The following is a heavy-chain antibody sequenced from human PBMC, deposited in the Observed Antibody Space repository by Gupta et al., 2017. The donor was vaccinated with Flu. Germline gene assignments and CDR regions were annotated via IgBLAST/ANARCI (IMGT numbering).Heavy chain of an antibody. CDR3: ARALVRGAIDY. CDR1: GFSFSSYE. Sequence: EVQLVESGGGLVQPGGSLRLSCAASGFSFSSYEVNWVRQAPGKGLDWVSYMSSSGSTIYYADSVKGRFTISRDNAKNSLYLQMNSLRAEDTAVYYCARALVRGAIDYWGPGTLVTVSS. J-gene: IGHJ4*02. V-gene: IGHV3-48*03. D-gene: IGHD3-10*01. CDR2: MSSSGSTI.